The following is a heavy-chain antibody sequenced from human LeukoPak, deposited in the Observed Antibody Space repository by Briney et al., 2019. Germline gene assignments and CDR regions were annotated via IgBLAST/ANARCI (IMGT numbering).Heavy chain of an antibody. CDR3: ARTYCSSTSCYSGWFDP. J-gene: IGHJ5*02. CDR1: GYTFTSYY. D-gene: IGHD2-2*01. CDR2: INPSGGRT. V-gene: IGHV1-46*01. Sequence: ASVKVSCKASGYTFTSYYMHWVRQAPGQGLEGMGMINPSGGRTSYAQKFQGRVTMNRDKSTSTVYMELSSLRSEDTAVYYCARTYCSSTSCYSGWFDPWGQGTLVTVSS.